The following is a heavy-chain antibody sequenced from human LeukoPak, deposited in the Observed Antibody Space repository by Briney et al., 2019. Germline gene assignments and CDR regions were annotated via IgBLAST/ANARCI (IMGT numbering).Heavy chain of an antibody. CDR2: INPSGGST. CDR3: ARVSPKRDIVATIESYYYYYMDV. D-gene: IGHD5-12*01. CDR1: GYTFTSYG. Sequence: ASVKVSCKASGYTFTSYGISWVRQAPGQGLEWMGIINPSGGSTSYAQKFQGRVTITADKSTSTAYMELSSLRSEDTAVYYCARVSPKRDIVATIESYYYYYMDVWGKGTTVTVSS. V-gene: IGHV1-46*01. J-gene: IGHJ6*03.